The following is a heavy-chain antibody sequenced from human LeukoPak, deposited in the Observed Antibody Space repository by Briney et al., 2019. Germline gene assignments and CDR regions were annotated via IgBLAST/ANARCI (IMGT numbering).Heavy chain of an antibody. V-gene: IGHV3-23*01. CDR3: AKDRPPLYVWGSYRPTPFDY. CDR1: RFTFSSYA. J-gene: IGHJ4*02. D-gene: IGHD3-16*02. Sequence: PGGSLRLSCAASRFTFSSYAMSWVRQAPGKGLEWVSAVSAGGGSTYYADSLKGRFTISRDNSKNTLYLQMNSLRAEDTAVYYCAKDRPPLYVWGSYRPTPFDYWGQGTLVTVSS. CDR2: VSAGGGST.